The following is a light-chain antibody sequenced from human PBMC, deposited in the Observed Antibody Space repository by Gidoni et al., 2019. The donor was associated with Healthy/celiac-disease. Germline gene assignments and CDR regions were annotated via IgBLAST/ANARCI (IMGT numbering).Light chain of an antibody. CDR1: SSNIGAGYE. CDR3: QSYDSSLSGSG. Sequence: QSVLTQPPSVSGAPGQRVPISCTGISSNIGAGYEVHWYKQRPGTAPKLLIYGKSNRPSGVPDRFSGSKAGTSASLAITGLQAEDEADYYCQSYDSSLSGSGFGGGTKLTVL. J-gene: IGLJ3*02. V-gene: IGLV1-40*01. CDR2: GKS.